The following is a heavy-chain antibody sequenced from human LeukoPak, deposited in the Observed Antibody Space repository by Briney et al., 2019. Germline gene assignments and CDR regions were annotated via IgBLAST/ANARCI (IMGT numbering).Heavy chain of an antibody. V-gene: IGHV1-69*06. CDR2: IIPIFGTA. CDR3: ARGVQGYCSSTSCYRYYYYMDV. Sequence: SVKVSCKASGGTFSSYAISWVRQAPGQELEWMGGIIPIFGTANYAQKFQGRVTITADKSTSTAYMELSSLRSEDTAVYYCARGVQGYCSSTSCYRYYYYMDVWGKGTTVTVSS. D-gene: IGHD2-2*01. J-gene: IGHJ6*03. CDR1: GGTFSSYA.